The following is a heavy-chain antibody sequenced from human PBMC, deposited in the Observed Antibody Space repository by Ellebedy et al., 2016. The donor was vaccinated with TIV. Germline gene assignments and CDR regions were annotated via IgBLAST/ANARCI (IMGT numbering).Heavy chain of an antibody. D-gene: IGHD3-10*01. CDR3: ARGGGRDRGVLGY. CDR2: ITSANRDI. J-gene: IGHJ4*02. V-gene: IGHV3-21*01. CDR1: GFTFSDYS. Sequence: PGGSLRLSCAASGFTFSDYSMNWVRQAPGKGLEWVSSITSANRDIGYADSVKGRFTISRDNAKNSLFLQMNGLRAEDMAVYYCARGGGRDRGVLGYWGQGILVTVSA.